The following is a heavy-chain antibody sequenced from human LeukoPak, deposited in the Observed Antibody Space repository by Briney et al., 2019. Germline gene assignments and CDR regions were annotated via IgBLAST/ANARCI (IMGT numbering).Heavy chain of an antibody. J-gene: IGHJ6*02. CDR1: GFTFEDYA. D-gene: IGHD3-16*01. CDR2: ISWDGGSA. Sequence: GGSLRLSCAASGFTFEDYAMHWVRQAPGKGLQWVSLISWDGGSAYYTDSVKSRFTISRDNSKNFLYLQMNSLRVEDTALYYCAKVKLGYYYYYGMDVWGRGTPVTVSS. CDR3: AKVKLGYYYYYGMDV. V-gene: IGHV3-43D*03.